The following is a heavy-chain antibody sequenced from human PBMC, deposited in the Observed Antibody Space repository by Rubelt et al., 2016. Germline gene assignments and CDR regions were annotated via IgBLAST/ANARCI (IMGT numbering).Heavy chain of an antibody. CDR2: IYYSGST. J-gene: IGHJ4*02. Sequence: QLQLQESGPGLVKTSETLSLTCTVSGGSISSNIYYWAWIRQPPGKGLEWIGAIYYSGSTSYNPSLKSRVTISVDASKNQFSLNLRSVTAPDTARYYCARVSNSYGSNPHPYFDYWGQGTLVTVSS. D-gene: IGHD5-18*01. CDR1: GGSISSNIYY. V-gene: IGHV4-39*07. CDR3: ARVSNSYGSNPHPYFDY.